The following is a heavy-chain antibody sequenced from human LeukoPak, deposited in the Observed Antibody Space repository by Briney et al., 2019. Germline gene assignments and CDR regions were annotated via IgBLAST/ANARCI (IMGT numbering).Heavy chain of an antibody. J-gene: IGHJ4*02. V-gene: IGHV4-34*01. CDR2: INHSGST. D-gene: IGHD4-17*01. Sequence: SETLSLTCAAYGGSFSGYYWSWIRQPPGKGLEWIGEINHSGSTNYNPSLKSRVTISVDTSKHQFSLKLRSVTAADAAVYYCARAEGYGDPHTLDYWGQGTLATVSS. CDR3: ARAEGYGDPHTLDY. CDR1: GGSFSGYY.